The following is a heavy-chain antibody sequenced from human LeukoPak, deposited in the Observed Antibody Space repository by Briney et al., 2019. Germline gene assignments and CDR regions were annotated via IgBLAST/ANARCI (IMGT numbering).Heavy chain of an antibody. J-gene: IGHJ4*02. CDR3: ARGSGSSWFCDY. Sequence: GASVKVSCKASGYTFTNYDINWVRQATGQGLEWMGWMNPNSGNTGYAQRFQGRVTMTRNTSISTAYMELSSLRSEDTAVYYCARGSGSSWFCDYWGQGILVTVSS. D-gene: IGHD6-13*01. CDR2: MNPNSGNT. V-gene: IGHV1-8*01. CDR1: GYTFTNYD.